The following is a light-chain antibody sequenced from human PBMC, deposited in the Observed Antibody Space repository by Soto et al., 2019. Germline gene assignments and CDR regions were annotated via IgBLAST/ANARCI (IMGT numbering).Light chain of an antibody. CDR3: QQYNANWT. V-gene: IGKV1-5*03. Sequence: DIQMTQSPSTLSASVGDRVTITCRASQSISSWLAWYQQKPGKAPKLLIYKASTLQSGVPSRFSGSGSGTEFTLPISSLQPDDFATYYCQQYNANWTFGQGTKVEIK. CDR2: KAS. CDR1: QSISSW. J-gene: IGKJ1*01.